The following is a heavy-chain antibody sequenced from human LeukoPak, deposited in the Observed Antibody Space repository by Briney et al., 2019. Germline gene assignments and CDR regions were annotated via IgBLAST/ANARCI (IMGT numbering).Heavy chain of an antibody. D-gene: IGHD4-17*01. V-gene: IGHV4-39*01. J-gene: IGHJ5*02. CDR2: IYNSGST. CDR1: GGSISSSSYY. CDR3: ASWTTGGFDP. Sequence: SETLSLTCTVAGGSISSSSYYWGWIRQPPGKGLEWIGSIYNSGSTYYNPSLKSRVTISVDTSKNQFSLKLSSVTAADTAVYYCASWTTGGFDPWGQGTLVTVSS.